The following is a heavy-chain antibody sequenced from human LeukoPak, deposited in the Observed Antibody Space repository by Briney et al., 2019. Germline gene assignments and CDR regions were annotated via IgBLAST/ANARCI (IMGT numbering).Heavy chain of an antibody. CDR1: GFSVTTDSYC. CDR2: DYCGGNT. CDR3: ARDHFGSLDS. J-gene: IGHJ4*02. Sequence: ASETLSLTCTVSGFSVTTDSYCWGWIRQPPGKGLEWIGYDYCGGNTNYDPSLKRRVTISVDTSENQFSLTLTSVTAADTAVYFCARDHFGSLDSWGQGILVTVSS. V-gene: IGHV4-61*01. D-gene: IGHD3-10*01.